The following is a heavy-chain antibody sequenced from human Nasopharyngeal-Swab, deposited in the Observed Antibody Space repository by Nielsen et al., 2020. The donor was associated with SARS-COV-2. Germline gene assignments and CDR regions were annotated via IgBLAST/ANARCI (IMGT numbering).Heavy chain of an antibody. V-gene: IGHV3-15*01. J-gene: IGHJ4*02. CDR2: IKSKTDGGTT. CDR1: GFTFSSYA. CDR3: TTGVPDY. Sequence: GESLKISCAASGFTFSSYAMSWVRQAPGKGLEWVGRIKSKTDGGTTDYAAPVKGRFTISRDDSKNTLYLQMNSLKTEDTAVYYCTTGVPDYWGQGTLVTVSS. D-gene: IGHD6-6*01.